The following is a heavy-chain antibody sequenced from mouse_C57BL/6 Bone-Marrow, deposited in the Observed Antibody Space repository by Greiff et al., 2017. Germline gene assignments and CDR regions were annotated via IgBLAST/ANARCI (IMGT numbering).Heavy chain of an antibody. CDR2: ISDGGSYT. CDR3: ASDHSTFDY. CDR1: GFTFSSYA. J-gene: IGHJ2*01. Sequence: EVMLVESGGGLVKPGGSLKLSCAASGFTFSSYAMSWVRQTPEKRLEWVATISDGGSYTYYPDNVKGRCTITRDNAKNNLYLQMSHLKSEDTAMYYCASDHSTFDYWGQGTTLTVSS. V-gene: IGHV5-4*03. D-gene: IGHD2-5*01.